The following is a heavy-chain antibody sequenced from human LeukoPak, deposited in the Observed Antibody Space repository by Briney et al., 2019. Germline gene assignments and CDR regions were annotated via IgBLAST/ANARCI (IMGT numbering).Heavy chain of an antibody. V-gene: IGHV3-48*02. CDR2: ISSSGGTI. Sequence: GGSLRLSCAASGFTSSNYNMNWVRQAPGKGLEWVSYISSSGGTIYYADSVKGRFTISRDNAQNSLYLQMNSLRDEDTAVYYCARDGRGYYDSSGYLDYWGQGTLVTVSS. D-gene: IGHD3-22*01. CDR1: GFTSSNYN. J-gene: IGHJ4*02. CDR3: ARDGRGYYDSSGYLDY.